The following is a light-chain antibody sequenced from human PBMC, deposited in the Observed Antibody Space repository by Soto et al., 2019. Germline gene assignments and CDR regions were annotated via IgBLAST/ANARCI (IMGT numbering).Light chain of an antibody. J-gene: IGKJ4*01. CDR1: QGVSRW. V-gene: IGKV1-12*01. Sequence: DIQMTQSPYSVSASVGDRVTITCRASQGVSRWLAWYKQKPGKDPNLLIYAASNLQTGVTSRFSGSGSGTAFTLTVSSLQPEAFATDYCQHANSFPLTVGGGTKVAIK. CDR3: QHANSFPLT. CDR2: AAS.